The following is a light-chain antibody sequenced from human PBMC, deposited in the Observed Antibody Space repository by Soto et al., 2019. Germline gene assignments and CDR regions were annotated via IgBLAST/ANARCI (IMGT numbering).Light chain of an antibody. CDR3: QQYGSSRGFT. CDR1: QIVSSSY. J-gene: IGKJ3*01. Sequence: EIVLTQSPGTLSLSPGERATLSCRASQIVSSSYLAWYQQKPGQAPRLLIYGASGRATGIPDRFSGSGSGTDFTLTISRLEPEDFAVYYCQQYGSSRGFTFGPGTKVDIK. V-gene: IGKV3-20*01. CDR2: GAS.